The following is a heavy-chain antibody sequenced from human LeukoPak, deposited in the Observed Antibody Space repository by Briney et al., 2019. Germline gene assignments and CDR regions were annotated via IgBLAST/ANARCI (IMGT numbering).Heavy chain of an antibody. CDR3: AKSSYSIFDY. CDR2: IYHSGST. J-gene: IGHJ4*02. CDR1: GGSISSYF. Sequence: SETLSLTCTVSGGSISSYFWTWIQQPPGKGLEWIGSIYHSGSTYYNPSLKSRVTISVDTSKNQFSLKLSSVTAADTAVYYCAKSSYSIFDYWGQGTLVTVSS. V-gene: IGHV4-59*04. D-gene: IGHD5-18*01.